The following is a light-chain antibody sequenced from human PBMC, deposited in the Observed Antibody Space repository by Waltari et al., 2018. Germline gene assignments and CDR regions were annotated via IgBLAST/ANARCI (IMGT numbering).Light chain of an antibody. J-gene: IGKJ3*01. CDR2: GAS. CDR1: QSITNW. Sequence: DIQLTQTPSTLSASLGDRVTITCRASQSITNWLAWYQQRPGKAPRLLIHGASSLQSGVPSRFSGSGSGTEFTLTISSLQPDDFSTYYCQHYSTFFFTFGPGTRVDIK. CDR3: QHYSTFFFT. V-gene: IGKV1-5*03.